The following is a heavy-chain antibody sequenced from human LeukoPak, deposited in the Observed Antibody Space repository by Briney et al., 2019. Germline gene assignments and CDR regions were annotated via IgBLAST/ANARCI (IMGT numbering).Heavy chain of an antibody. D-gene: IGHD3-10*01. J-gene: IGHJ4*02. CDR3: ARPWSGYYYGSGSYYY. Sequence: PSETLSLTCAVYGGSFSGYYWSWIRQPPGKGLEWIGEINHSGSTNYNPSLKSRVTISVDTSKNQFSLKLSSVTAADTAVYYCARPWSGYYYGSGSYYYWGQGTLVTVSS. V-gene: IGHV4-34*01. CDR2: INHSGST. CDR1: GGSFSGYY.